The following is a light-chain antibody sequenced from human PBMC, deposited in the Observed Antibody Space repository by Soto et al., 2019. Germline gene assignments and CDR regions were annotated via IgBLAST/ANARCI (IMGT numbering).Light chain of an antibody. CDR2: GAS. CDR1: QNVSNSY. CDR3: QQYGDSPRT. J-gene: IGKJ1*01. V-gene: IGKV3-20*01. Sequence: EIVLSQSPGTLSLSPGERATLSCRASQNVSNSYLGWYQQKPGQAPRLLIYGASSRASGIPDRFSGSGSGTEFTLNISRLEPEDFAVYYGQQYGDSPRTFGQGTKVEIK.